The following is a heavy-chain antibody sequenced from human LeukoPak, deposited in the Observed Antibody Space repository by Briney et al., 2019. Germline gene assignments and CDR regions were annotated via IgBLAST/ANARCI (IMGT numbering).Heavy chain of an antibody. V-gene: IGHV1-18*01. CDR3: VRGAPYCDKSACSSPGHH. D-gene: IGHD2-21*01. CDR2: ISAYNGNT. J-gene: IGHJ4*02. Sequence: ASVKVSCKASGYTFTHYAISWVRQAPGQGLEWMGWISAYNGNTNYAQKLQGRVTMTTDTSTSTAYMELRSLGPDDTAVYFCVRGAPYCDKSACSSPGHHWGQGTLVTVSS. CDR1: GYTFTHYA.